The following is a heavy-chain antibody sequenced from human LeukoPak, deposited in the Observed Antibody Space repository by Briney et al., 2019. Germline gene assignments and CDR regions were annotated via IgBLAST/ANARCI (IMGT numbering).Heavy chain of an antibody. J-gene: IGHJ4*02. D-gene: IGHD6-13*01. CDR1: GYTFTGYY. CDR3: ARGVVAAGQDFDC. CDR2: INPYSGGT. Sequence: GASVKVSCKASGYTFTGYYMHWVRQAPGQGLEWMGWINPYSGGTSYAQNFQGRVTMTRDTSISTAYMDLSRLTSDDTAVYFCARGVVAAGQDFDCWGQGTPVTVSP. V-gene: IGHV1-2*02.